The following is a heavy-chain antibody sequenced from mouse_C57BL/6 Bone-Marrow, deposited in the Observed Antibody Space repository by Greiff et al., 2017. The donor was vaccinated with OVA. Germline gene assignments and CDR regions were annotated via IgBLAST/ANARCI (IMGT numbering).Heavy chain of an antibody. CDR1: GYTFTSYW. D-gene: IGHD1-1*01. Sequence: QFQLQQPGAELVMPGASVKLSCKASGYTFTSYWMHWVKQRPGQGLEWIGEIDPSDSYTNYNQKFKGKSTLTVDKSSSTAYMQLSSLTSEDSAVYYCARSDGSSYGYFDYWGQGTTLTVSS. V-gene: IGHV1-69*01. CDR3: ARSDGSSYGYFDY. CDR2: IDPSDSYT. J-gene: IGHJ2*01.